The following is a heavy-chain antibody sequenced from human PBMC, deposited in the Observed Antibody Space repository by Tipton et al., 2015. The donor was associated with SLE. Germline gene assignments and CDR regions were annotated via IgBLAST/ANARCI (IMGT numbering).Heavy chain of an antibody. V-gene: IGHV4-34*01. CDR3: RTQVFASRVGDY. J-gene: IGHJ4*02. CDR2: INNSGST. Sequence: TLSLTCAVYGGSFSGYYWSWIRQPPGKGLEWIGEINNSGSTNYNPSLKSRVTISVDTSKNQFSLKLSSVTAADTAVYYCRTQVFASRVGDYWGQGTLVTVSS. CDR1: GGSFSGYY. D-gene: IGHD1-14*01.